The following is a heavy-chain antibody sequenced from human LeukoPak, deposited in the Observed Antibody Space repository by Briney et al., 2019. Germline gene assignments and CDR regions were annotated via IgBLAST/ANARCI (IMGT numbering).Heavy chain of an antibody. CDR2: ISSSSSTI. J-gene: IGHJ3*02. V-gene: IGHV3-48*01. CDR1: GFTFSSYS. D-gene: IGHD6-19*01. CDR3: ASKIAVAGTEMDAFDI. Sequence: GGSLRLSCAASGFTFSSYSMNWVRQAPGKGLEWVSYISSSSSTIYYADSVKGRFTISRDNAKNSLYLQMNSLRAEDTAVYYCASKIAVAGTEMDAFDIWGQGTMVTVSS.